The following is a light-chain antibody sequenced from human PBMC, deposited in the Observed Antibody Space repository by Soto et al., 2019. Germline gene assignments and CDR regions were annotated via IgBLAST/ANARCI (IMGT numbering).Light chain of an antibody. Sequence: DIQMTQSPSSLSAFVGDRVTITCRASLTISSYLNWYQQKSGKAPKLLISAASSLESGVPPRFSGSGSGTDFTLTITSLQPEDFATYYCQQSQSIPWTFGQGTKVEIK. CDR1: LTISSY. J-gene: IGKJ1*01. V-gene: IGKV1-39*01. CDR2: AAS. CDR3: QQSQSIPWT.